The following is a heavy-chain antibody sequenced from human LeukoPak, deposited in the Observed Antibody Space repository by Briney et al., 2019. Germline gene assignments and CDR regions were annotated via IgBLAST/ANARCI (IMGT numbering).Heavy chain of an antibody. CDR3: ARKGTFSDMDV. Sequence: ASVKVSCKASGYTFTSYYMHWVRQAPGQGPEWMGIINPSGGSTSYAQKFQGRVTMTRDTSTSTVYMELSSLRSDDTAVYYRARKGTFSDMDVWGQGTTVTVSS. CDR1: GYTFTSYY. J-gene: IGHJ6*02. CDR2: INPSGGST. D-gene: IGHD2/OR15-2a*01. V-gene: IGHV1-46*01.